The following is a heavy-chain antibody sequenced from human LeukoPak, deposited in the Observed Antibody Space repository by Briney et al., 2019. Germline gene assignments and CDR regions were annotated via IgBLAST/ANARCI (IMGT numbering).Heavy chain of an antibody. Sequence: PGGSLRLFCAASGFTFSSYGLLWLRPAPGKGLEWVAFIRYDGSNKYYADSVKGRFTIFKDNSKTKLYLQMNSVRADDTAVYYCAKEWQWQLLIVDSWGQGTLVTVSS. J-gene: IGHJ4*02. D-gene: IGHD1-26*01. CDR1: GFTFSSYG. CDR3: AKEWQWQLLIVDS. CDR2: IRYDGSNK. V-gene: IGHV3-30*02.